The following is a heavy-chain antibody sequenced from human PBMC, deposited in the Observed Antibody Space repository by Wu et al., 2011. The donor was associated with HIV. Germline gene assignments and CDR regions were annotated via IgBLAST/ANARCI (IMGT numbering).Heavy chain of an antibody. D-gene: IGHD2-15*01. CDR1: EHSAAIL. V-gene: IGHV1-69*16. J-gene: IGHJ4*02. CDR2: HPYLGTA. CDR3: AREAVGRNRFDY. Sequence: SCTALEHSAAILSAGCDRPLDKGLSGWRVHPYLGTANYAQKFQGRVTITTDESTSTAYMELSSLRSEDTAVYYCAREAVGRNRFDYWGQGSLVTVSS.